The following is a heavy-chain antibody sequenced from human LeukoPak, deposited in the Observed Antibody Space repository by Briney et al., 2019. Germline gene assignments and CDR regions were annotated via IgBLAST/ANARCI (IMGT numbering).Heavy chain of an antibody. CDR3: ARGPGYDFWSGRFEY. CDR1: GFTFDDYA. J-gene: IGHJ4*02. CDR2: ISWNSGSI. V-gene: IGHV3-9*01. Sequence: GGSLRLSCPASGFTFDDYAMHWVRQAPGRGLEGVSGISWNSGSIGYADSVKGRFTISRDNAKNSLYLQMNSLRAEDTALYYCARGPGYDFWSGRFEYWGQGTLVTVSS. D-gene: IGHD3-3*01.